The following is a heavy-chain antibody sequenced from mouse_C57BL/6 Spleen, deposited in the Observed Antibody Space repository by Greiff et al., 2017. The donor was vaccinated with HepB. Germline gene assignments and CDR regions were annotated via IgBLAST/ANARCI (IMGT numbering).Heavy chain of an antibody. D-gene: IGHD2-5*01. CDR2: IHPSDSDT. Sequence: VQLQQPGAELVKPGASVKVSCKASGYTFTSYWMHWVKQRPGQGLEWIGRIHPSDSDTNYNQKFKGKATLTVDKSSSTAYMQLSSLTSEDSAVYYCASYSNYVSWFAYWGQGTLVTVSA. CDR1: GYTFTSYW. V-gene: IGHV1-74*01. CDR3: ASYSNYVSWFAY. J-gene: IGHJ3*01.